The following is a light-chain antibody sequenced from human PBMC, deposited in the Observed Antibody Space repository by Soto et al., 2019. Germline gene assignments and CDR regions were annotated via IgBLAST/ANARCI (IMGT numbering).Light chain of an antibody. CDR1: SSNIGAGSD. V-gene: IGLV1-40*01. Sequence: QSVLTQPPSVSGAPGQIVTISCTGSSSNIGAGSDVHWYQQSPGRVPKLLVYGNKHRPSGVPDRFSASKSGTSASLAITGLQADDEAHYYCQSYDNNLRGVLFGGGTKLTVL. J-gene: IGLJ2*01. CDR2: GNK. CDR3: QSYDNNLRGVL.